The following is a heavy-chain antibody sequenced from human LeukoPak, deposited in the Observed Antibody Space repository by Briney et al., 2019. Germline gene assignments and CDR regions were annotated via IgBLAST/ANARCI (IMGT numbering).Heavy chain of an antibody. V-gene: IGHV3-30-3*01. CDR2: ISYDGSNK. D-gene: IGHD6-13*01. J-gene: IGHJ6*02. CDR3: ARDHDSSSWYRIVGMDV. CDR1: GFTFSSYA. Sequence: PGGSLRLSCAASGFTFSSYAMHWVRQAPGKGLEWVAVISYDGSNKYYADSVKGRFTISRDNSKNTLYLQMNGLRAEDTAVYYCARDHDSSSWYRIVGMDVWGQGTTVTVSS.